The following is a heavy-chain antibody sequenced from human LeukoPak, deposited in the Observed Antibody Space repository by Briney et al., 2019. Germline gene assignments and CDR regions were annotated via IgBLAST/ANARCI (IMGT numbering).Heavy chain of an antibody. V-gene: IGHV1-2*02. Sequence: ASVKVSCKVSGFPFNDYFIHWVRQAPGQGLQWMGWINPYSGATNFGQNFRARVSFTRDASIATVFMELKSLTSDDTAIYYCARAKSRSSTYYLGHWGQGTLVTVSS. CDR2: INPYSGAT. J-gene: IGHJ4*02. CDR3: ARAKSRSSTYYLGH. CDR1: GFPFNDYF. D-gene: IGHD2/OR15-2a*01.